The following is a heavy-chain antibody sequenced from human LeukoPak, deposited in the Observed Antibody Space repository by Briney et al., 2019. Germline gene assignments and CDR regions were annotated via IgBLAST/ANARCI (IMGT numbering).Heavy chain of an antibody. CDR1: GYDFTSVG. J-gene: IGHJ4*02. CDR2: ISAYTGST. CDR3: ARGGYSYGYMGYSDY. V-gene: IGHV1-18*01. Sequence: ASVKVSCKASGYDFTSVGITWVRQAPGQGLEWMGWISAYTGSTNYAQRLQGRVTMTTDTSTSTAYMELRSLRSDDTAVYYCARGGYSYGYMGYSDYWGQGTLVTVSS. D-gene: IGHD5-18*01.